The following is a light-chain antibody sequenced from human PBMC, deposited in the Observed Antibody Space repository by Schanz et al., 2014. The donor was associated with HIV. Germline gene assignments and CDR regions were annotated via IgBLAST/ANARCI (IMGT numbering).Light chain of an antibody. CDR2: GAS. Sequence: EIVLTQSPGTLSLSPGERATLSCRASQTVTNNFFAWYQQKPGQAPRLLIHGASTRATGIPARFSGSGSGTEFTLTISSLQSEDFAVYYCQQYNDWPPITFGQGTRLEIK. V-gene: IGKV3-15*01. CDR1: QTVTNN. CDR3: QQYNDWPPIT. J-gene: IGKJ5*01.